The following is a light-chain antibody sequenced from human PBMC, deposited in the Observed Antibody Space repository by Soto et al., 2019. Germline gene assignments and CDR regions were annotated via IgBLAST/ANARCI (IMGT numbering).Light chain of an antibody. CDR2: GAS. J-gene: IGKJ3*01. Sequence: EIVLTQSPGTLSLSPGERATLSCRDSRSVSSSYLAWYQQKPGQAPRLLIYGASSRATGIPDRFSGSGSGTDFTLTISRLEPEDFAVYYCPQYGSSLFTFGPGTKVDIK. CDR3: PQYGSSLFT. V-gene: IGKV3-20*01. CDR1: RSVSSSY.